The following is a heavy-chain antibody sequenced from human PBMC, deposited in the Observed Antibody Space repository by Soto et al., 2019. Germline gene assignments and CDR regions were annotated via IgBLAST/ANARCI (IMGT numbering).Heavy chain of an antibody. D-gene: IGHD2-2*01. CDR3: ARQGISTSSSFDP. CDR2: IYYSVST. Sequence: SETLSLTCTVSGGSISSSSYYWGWIRQPPGKGLEWIGSIYYSVSTYYNPSLKRRVTISVDTSKNQFSLKLSSVTAADTAVYYCARQGISTSSSFDPWGQGTLVTVS. J-gene: IGHJ5*02. CDR1: GGSISSSSYY. V-gene: IGHV4-39*01.